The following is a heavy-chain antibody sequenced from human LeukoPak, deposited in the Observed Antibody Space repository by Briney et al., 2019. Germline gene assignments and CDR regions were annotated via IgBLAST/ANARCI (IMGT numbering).Heavy chain of an antibody. CDR3: ATYYYDSGTGY. CDR2: IAYEGTIR. D-gene: IGHD3-22*01. J-gene: IGHJ4*02. CDR1: GFLFSSSA. Sequence: PGRSLRPSCAASGFLFSSSAIHWVRQAPGKGLEWVAGIAYEGTIRNYADSVRGRFIISRDNSKNTLYLQMNSLRAEDTAVYYCATYYYDSGTGYWGQGTLVTVSS. V-gene: IGHV3-30*01.